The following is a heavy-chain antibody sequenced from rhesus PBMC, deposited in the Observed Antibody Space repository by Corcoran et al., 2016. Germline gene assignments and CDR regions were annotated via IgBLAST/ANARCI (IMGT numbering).Heavy chain of an antibody. D-gene: IGHD6-31*01. Sequence: QVQLQESGPGLVKPSETLSLICIVSGDSISANWWSWIRQPPGEGLEWIGEIYGSFETTNYSPSLKGRVTISKDASRNQLSLKVTSVAAADTAVYYCARDPATGYFDFWGQGVLVPVSS. CDR2: IYGSFETT. CDR1: GDSISANW. J-gene: IGHJ4*01. V-gene: IGHV4-80*01. CDR3: ARDPATGYFDF.